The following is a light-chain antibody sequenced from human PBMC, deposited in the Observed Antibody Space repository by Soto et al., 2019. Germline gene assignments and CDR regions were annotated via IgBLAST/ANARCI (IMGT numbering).Light chain of an antibody. Sequence: QSALTQPASVSGSHGQSITISCTGTSSDVGASKYVSWYQQHPGKAPKLMIYEVSNRPSGVSNRFSGSKSGNTASLTISGLQAEDEADYYCSSYTSTITVLFGGGTKLTVL. V-gene: IGLV2-14*01. CDR1: SSDVGASKY. J-gene: IGLJ2*01. CDR2: EVS. CDR3: SSYTSTITVL.